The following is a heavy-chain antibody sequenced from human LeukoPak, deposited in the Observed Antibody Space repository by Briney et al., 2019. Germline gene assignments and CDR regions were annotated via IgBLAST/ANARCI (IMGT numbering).Heavy chain of an antibody. Sequence: GGSLRLSCAASGFTFSSHWMHWVRQTPGKGLVWVSRINTDESKINHADSVKGRFTISRDNAKNMLYLQMNSLRAEDTAVYYCARDRYDFWSGIDYWGQGTLVTVSS. CDR3: ARDRYDFWSGIDY. CDR1: GFTFSSHW. CDR2: INTDESKI. V-gene: IGHV3-74*01. J-gene: IGHJ4*02. D-gene: IGHD3-3*01.